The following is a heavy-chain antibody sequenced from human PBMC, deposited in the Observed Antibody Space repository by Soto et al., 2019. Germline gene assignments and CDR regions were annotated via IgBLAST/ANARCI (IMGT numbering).Heavy chain of an antibody. D-gene: IGHD3-3*01. CDR2: INPNNGGT. CDR3: ARTMSGVVGYGMDV. Sequence: ASVKVSCKASGYTFTDCYLHCVRQAPGQGLEWMGWINPNNGGTNYAQKFQVRVSMTRDTSFNTAYMELSSLRSDDTAVYYCARTMSGVVGYGMDVWGQGTTVTVSS. CDR1: GYTFTDCY. J-gene: IGHJ6*02. V-gene: IGHV1-2*02.